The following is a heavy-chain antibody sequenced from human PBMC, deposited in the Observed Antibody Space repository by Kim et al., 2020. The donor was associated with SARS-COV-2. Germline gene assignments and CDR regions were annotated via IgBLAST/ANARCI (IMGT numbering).Heavy chain of an antibody. Sequence: GGSLRLSCAASGFTFSSYAMSWVRQAPGKGLEWVSAISGSGGSTYYADSVKGRFTISRDNSKNTLYLQMNSLRAEDKAVYYCAKRFSSVMATIPSYFDYWGQGTLVTVSS. CDR1: GFTFSSYA. V-gene: IGHV3-23*01. D-gene: IGHD2-21*01. CDR3: AKRFSSVMATIPSYFDY. CDR2: ISGSGGST. J-gene: IGHJ4*02.